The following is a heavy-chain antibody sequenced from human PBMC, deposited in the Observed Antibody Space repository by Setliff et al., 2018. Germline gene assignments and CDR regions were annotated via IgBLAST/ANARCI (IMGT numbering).Heavy chain of an antibody. CDR1: GYTFTNYG. CDR2: ISGGDGNT. Sequence: ASVKVSCKASGYTFTNYGMHWVRQAPGQSLEWMGWISGGDGNTKYSKQFQGRLTLTRDTSANTAYMELSTLTSEDTAVYYCRFWSGYYKNDYWGQGTQVTVSS. CDR3: RFWSGYYKNDY. D-gene: IGHD3-3*01. J-gene: IGHJ4*02. V-gene: IGHV1-3*01.